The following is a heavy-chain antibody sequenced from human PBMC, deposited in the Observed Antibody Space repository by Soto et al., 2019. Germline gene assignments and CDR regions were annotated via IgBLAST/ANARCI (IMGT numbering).Heavy chain of an antibody. J-gene: IGHJ6*02. Sequence: VASVKVSCKASGYTFTNYGFSWVRQAPGQGLEWMGWISGYNGNTKYVEKFQGRVTMTADTSTSTAHMELRSLRSDDTAVYYCAREGPAPYYFSGMDVWG. CDR2: ISGYNGNT. CDR3: AREGPAPYYFSGMDV. CDR1: GYTFTNYG. V-gene: IGHV1-18*01.